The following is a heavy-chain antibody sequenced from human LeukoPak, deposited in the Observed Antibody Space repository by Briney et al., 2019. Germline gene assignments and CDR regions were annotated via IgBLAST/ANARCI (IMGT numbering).Heavy chain of an antibody. V-gene: IGHV1-46*01. CDR1: GYSFTSYY. D-gene: IGHD2-2*02. CDR2: INLNDGGP. Sequence: ASVKVSCKASGYSFTSYYMHWVRQAPGQGLEWMGMINLNDGGPTYAQKFQGRVTMTRDTSTSTVYMELSSLRSEDTALYYCARDRAHCTSTTCYRDNWFAPWGQGTLVTVSS. CDR3: ARDRAHCTSTTCYRDNWFAP. J-gene: IGHJ5*02.